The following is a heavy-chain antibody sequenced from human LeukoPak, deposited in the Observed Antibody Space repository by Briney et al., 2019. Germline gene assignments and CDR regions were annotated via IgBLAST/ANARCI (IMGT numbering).Heavy chain of an antibody. CDR3: AKDSYYYGSGSLTPYDY. CDR1: GGSISSYY. Sequence: SETLSLTCTVSGGSISSYYWSWIRQPPGKRLEWIGYIYYTGSTNYNTSLKSRVTISVDMSKNQFSRKLCTMTAADTAVYYCAKDSYYYGSGSLTPYDYWGQGTLVTVSS. CDR2: IYYTGST. D-gene: IGHD3-10*01. V-gene: IGHV4-59*01. J-gene: IGHJ4*02.